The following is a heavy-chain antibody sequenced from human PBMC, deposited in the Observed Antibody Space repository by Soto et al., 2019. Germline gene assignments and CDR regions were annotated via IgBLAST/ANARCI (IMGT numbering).Heavy chain of an antibody. J-gene: IGHJ6*03. CDR3: ARDALHYDFWSGYYMYYYYYYYMDV. CDR1: GDTVSTNA. V-gene: IGHV3-23*01. D-gene: IGHD3-3*01. CDR2: ISAGGGGT. Sequence: GGSLRLSCAASGDTVSTNAMSWVRQAPGKGLEWVSAISAGGGGTYYADSVKGRFIISRDSSRQTLHLQMNSLRAEDTAVYYCARDALHYDFWSGYYMYYYYYYYMDVWGKGTTVTVSS.